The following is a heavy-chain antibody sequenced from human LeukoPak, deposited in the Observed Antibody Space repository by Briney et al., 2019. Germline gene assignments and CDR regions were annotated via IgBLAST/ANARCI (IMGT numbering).Heavy chain of an antibody. CDR3: AKDWDTAMVTNY. V-gene: IGHV3-30*18. CDR1: GFTFGSYG. Sequence: GGSLRLSCAASGFTFGSYGMHWVRQARGKGLEGVAVISYEGSNKYYADSVKGRFTISRDNSKNTLYLQMNSLRAEDTAVYYCAKDWDTAMVTNYWGQGTLVTVSS. D-gene: IGHD5-18*01. CDR2: ISYEGSNK. J-gene: IGHJ4*02.